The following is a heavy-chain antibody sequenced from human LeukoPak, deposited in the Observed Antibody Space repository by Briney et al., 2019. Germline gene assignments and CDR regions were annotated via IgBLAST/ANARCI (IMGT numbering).Heavy chain of an antibody. Sequence: PSETLSLTCTVSGGSISRINFYWGWIRQPPGQGLEWIGSIFYGGTTYSNPSLESRVTISVDTSKNQFSLKLNSVTAADTAIYYRASDRSISWYYFWGQGILVTVSS. D-gene: IGHD6-13*01. CDR2: IFYGGTT. CDR3: ASDRSISWYYF. J-gene: IGHJ4*02. V-gene: IGHV4-39*01. CDR1: GGSISRINFY.